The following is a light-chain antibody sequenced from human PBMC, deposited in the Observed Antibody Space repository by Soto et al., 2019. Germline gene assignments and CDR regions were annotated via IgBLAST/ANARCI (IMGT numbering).Light chain of an antibody. CDR1: SSDVGAYNY. CDR2: DVS. Sequence: QSALTQPASVSGSPGQSMTISCTGTSSDVGAYNYVSWYQQHPGKAPKLMIYDVSNRPSGVSNRFSGSKSGNSASLTISGLEAEDEADYYCSSYASSSTDVFGTGTKLTVL. J-gene: IGLJ1*01. CDR3: SSYASSSTDV. V-gene: IGLV2-14*01.